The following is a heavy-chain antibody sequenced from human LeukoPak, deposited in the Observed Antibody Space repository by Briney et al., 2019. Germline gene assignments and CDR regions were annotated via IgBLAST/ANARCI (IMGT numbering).Heavy chain of an antibody. V-gene: IGHV1-18*01. CDR1: GYTFSNYG. D-gene: IGHD2-15*01. Sequence: ASVKVSCKASGYTFSNYGISWVRQAPGQGLEWMGWISGHNGNIIYAQTFQGRVTMTTDASTNTAYMELRSLRSDDTAVYYCARDRANIVVVFGPTPLLDYWVQGTLISVSS. CDR3: ARDRANIVVVFGPTPLLDY. CDR2: ISGHNGNI. J-gene: IGHJ4*02.